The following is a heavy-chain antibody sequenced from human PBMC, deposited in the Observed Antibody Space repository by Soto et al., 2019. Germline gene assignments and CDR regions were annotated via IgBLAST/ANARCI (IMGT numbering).Heavy chain of an antibody. D-gene: IGHD6-13*01. J-gene: IGHJ4*02. CDR2: INPNSGGT. V-gene: IGHV1-2*04. Sequence: ASVKVSCQASGSTFTGYYMHWVRQAPGQGLEWMGWINPNSGGTNYAQKFQGWVTMTRDTSISTAYMELSRLRSDDTAVYYCARGQGSSSWYYFDYWGQGTLVTVSS. CDR3: ARGQGSSSWYYFDY. CDR1: GSTFTGYY.